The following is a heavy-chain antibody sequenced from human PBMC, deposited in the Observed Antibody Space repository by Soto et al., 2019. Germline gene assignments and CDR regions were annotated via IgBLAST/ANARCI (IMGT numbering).Heavy chain of an antibody. Sequence: QVQLVQSGAEVKKPGASVKVSCKASGYTFTSYAMHWVRQAPGQRLEWMGWINAGNGNTKYSQKFQGRVTITRETSASTGYMELSSLRSEDTAVYYCAGTSGYYFYDYWGQGTLVTVSS. J-gene: IGHJ4*02. CDR3: AGTSGYYFYDY. CDR2: INAGNGNT. CDR1: GYTFTSYA. D-gene: IGHD3-3*01. V-gene: IGHV1-3*01.